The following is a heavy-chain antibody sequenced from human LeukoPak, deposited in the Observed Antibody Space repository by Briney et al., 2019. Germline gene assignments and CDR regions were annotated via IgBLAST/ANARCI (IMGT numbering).Heavy chain of an antibody. CDR3: ARVRCSGGSCPYYYYYYYMDV. V-gene: IGHV4-39*07. J-gene: IGHJ6*03. CDR2: IHYSGST. CDR1: GGSISSSSYY. Sequence: PSETLSLTCTVSGGSISSSSYYWAWIRQPPGKGLEWIGSIHYSGSTYYNPSLQSRVTISIDASKNQFSLKLRFVTAADTAVYYCARVRCSGGSCPYYYYYYYMDVWGKGTTVTVSS. D-gene: IGHD2-15*01.